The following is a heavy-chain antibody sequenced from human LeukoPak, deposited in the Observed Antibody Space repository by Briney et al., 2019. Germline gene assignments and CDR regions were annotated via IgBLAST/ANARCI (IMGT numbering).Heavy chain of an antibody. J-gene: IGHJ4*02. Sequence: GGSLRLSCAASGLIFSAYWMNWVRQAPGKGLEWVATISQDGSEKYYVDSVKGRFTISRDKAKNSLYLQMNSLRAEDTAVYFCAREPNYEGMIYWGQGTLVTVSS. CDR2: ISQDGSEK. D-gene: IGHD4/OR15-4a*01. CDR1: GLIFSAYW. CDR3: AREPNYEGMIY. V-gene: IGHV3-7*01.